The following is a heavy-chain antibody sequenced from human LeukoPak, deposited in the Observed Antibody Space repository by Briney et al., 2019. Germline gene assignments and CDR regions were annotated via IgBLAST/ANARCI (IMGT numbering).Heavy chain of an antibody. CDR1: GGSISLYY. J-gene: IGHJ4*02. Sequence: PSETLSLTCTVSGGSISLYYWSWIRQPPGKGLEWIGYTYYSGSTIYNPALESRVTMSVDRSRNQLSVRLTSVTAADTAVYYCARRDFYGAGSHYDNWGQGTLVAVSS. V-gene: IGHV4-59*08. CDR2: TYYSGST. D-gene: IGHD3-10*01. CDR3: ARRDFYGAGSHYDN.